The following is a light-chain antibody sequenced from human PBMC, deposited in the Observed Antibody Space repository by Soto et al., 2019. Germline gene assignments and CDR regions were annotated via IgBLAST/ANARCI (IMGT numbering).Light chain of an antibody. CDR1: HSVSSN. CDR3: QQLRMSPAT. Sequence: TQSPAALSASNGDRATITCRASHSVSSNLAWYQQKPGQAPRLLIYGASTRYGGVPARFSGSGSGTDFALTISSLEAEDFAMYYCQQLRMSPATFGGGTKVDIK. V-gene: IGKV3-15*01. CDR2: GAS. J-gene: IGKJ4*01.